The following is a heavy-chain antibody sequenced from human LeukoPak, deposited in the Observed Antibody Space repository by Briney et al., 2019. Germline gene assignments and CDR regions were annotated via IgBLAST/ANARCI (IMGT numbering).Heavy chain of an antibody. D-gene: IGHD6-6*01. V-gene: IGHV4-39*01. CDR2: IYYSGST. J-gene: IGHJ4*02. Sequence: SETLSLTCTVSGGSISSSNYYWGWIRQPPGKGLEWIGSIYYSGSTYYNPSLKSRVTISVDTSKNQFSLKLSSVTAADTAVYYCARGERGIAARHIDYWGQGTLVTVSS. CDR3: ARGERGIAARHIDY. CDR1: GGSISSSNYY.